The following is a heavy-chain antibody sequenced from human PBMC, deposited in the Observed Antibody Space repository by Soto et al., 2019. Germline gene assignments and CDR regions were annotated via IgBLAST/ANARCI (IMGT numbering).Heavy chain of an antibody. J-gene: IGHJ5*02. Sequence: SVKVSCKASGGTFSSYAISWVRQAPGQGLEWMGGIIPIFGTANYAQKFQGRVTITADESTSTAYMELRSLRSDDTAVYYCARVVPGTEAWFGPWGQATLVTFSS. D-gene: IGHD2-2*01. V-gene: IGHV1-69*13. CDR3: ARVVPGTEAWFGP. CDR1: GGTFSSYA. CDR2: IIPIFGTA.